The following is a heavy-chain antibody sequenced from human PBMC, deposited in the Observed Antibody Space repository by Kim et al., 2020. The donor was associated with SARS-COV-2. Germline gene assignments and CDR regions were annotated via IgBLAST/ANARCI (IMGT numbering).Heavy chain of an antibody. Sequence: SETLSLTCAVSGGSISSSNWWSWVRQPPGKGLEWIGEIYHSGSTNYNPSLKSRVTISVDKSKNQFSLKLSSVTAADTAVYYCARAEAAADGYFDLWGRGTLVTVSS. CDR1: GGSISSSNW. D-gene: IGHD6-13*01. V-gene: IGHV4-4*02. CDR3: ARAEAAADGYFDL. J-gene: IGHJ2*01. CDR2: IYHSGST.